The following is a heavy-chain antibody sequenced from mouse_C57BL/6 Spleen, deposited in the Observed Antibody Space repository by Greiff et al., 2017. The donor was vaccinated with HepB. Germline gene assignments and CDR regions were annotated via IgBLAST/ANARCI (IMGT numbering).Heavy chain of an antibody. CDR3: ARWYSKRDGYFDV. J-gene: IGHJ1*03. CDR2: IYPNSGST. D-gene: IGHD2-5*01. CDR1: GYTFTSYW. V-gene: IGHV1-72*01. Sequence: QVQLQQPGAELVKPGASVKLSCKASGYTFTSYWITWVKQRPGQGLEWIGGIYPNSGSTKYNEKFKSKATLTVDKPSSTAYMQLSSLTSEDSAVYYCARWYSKRDGYFDVWGKGTTVTVSS.